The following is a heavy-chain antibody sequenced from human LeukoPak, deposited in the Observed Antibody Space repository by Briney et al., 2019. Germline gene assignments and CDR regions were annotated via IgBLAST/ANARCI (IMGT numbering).Heavy chain of an antibody. CDR2: IYTCGST. V-gene: IGHV4-61*02. D-gene: IGHD3-22*01. CDR1: GGSISSGTYY. CDR3: ARVQSGYYSPFDY. J-gene: IGHJ4*02. Sequence: PSETLSLTCTVSGGSISSGTYYWNWIRQPAGKGLEWIGRIYTCGSTNYNPSLKSRVTISVDTSKNQFSLKLSSVTAADTAVYYCARVQSGYYSPFDYWSQGTLVTVSS.